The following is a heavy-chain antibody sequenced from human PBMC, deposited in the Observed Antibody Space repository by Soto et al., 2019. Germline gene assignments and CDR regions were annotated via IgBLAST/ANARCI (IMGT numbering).Heavy chain of an antibody. CDR3: ARGYCSSSSCYYFDY. D-gene: IGHD2-2*01. CDR2: IYPGDSDT. V-gene: IGHV5-51*01. CDR1: GFSFTNYW. Sequence: PGESLKISCKGSGFSFTNYWIEWVRQMPGKGLEWMGIIYPGDSDTRYSPSFQGQVTISADKSINTAYLQWSSLRASDTAMYYCARGYCSSSSCYYFDYWGQGTLVTVSS. J-gene: IGHJ4*02.